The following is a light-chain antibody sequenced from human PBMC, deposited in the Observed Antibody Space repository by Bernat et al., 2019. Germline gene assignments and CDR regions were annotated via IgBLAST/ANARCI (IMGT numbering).Light chain of an antibody. Sequence: QSVLTQPPSASGTPGQRVTISCSGSSSNIGSYTVNWYQQLPGTASKVLIYSDDQRPSGVPDRFSGSKSGTSASLAISGLQSEDAADYYCAAWDDSLNGWVFGGGTKLTVL. V-gene: IGLV1-44*01. CDR1: SSNIGSYT. CDR2: SDD. J-gene: IGLJ3*02. CDR3: AAWDDSLNGWV.